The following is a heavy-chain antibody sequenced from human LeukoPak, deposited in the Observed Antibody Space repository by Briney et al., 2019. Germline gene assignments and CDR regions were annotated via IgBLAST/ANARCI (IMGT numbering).Heavy chain of an antibody. D-gene: IGHD6-19*01. J-gene: IGHJ4*02. CDR3: ATWGSGWSLFDY. CDR2: FDPEDGET. Sequence: ASVKVSFKVSGYTLTELSMHWVRQAPGKGPEWMGGFDPEDGETIYAQKFQGRVTMTEDTSTDTAYMELSSLRSEDTAVYYCATWGSGWSLFDYWGQGTLVTVSS. CDR1: GYTLTELS. V-gene: IGHV1-24*01.